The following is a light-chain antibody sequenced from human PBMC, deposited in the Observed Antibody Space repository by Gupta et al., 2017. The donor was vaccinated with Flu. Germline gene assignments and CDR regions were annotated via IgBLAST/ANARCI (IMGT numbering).Light chain of an antibody. CDR1: QSISSW. V-gene: IGKV1-5*03. Sequence: PVTLSASLGDRVTITCRASQSISSWLAWFQQKPGKAPKLLLYEASSLETGVPSRFSGSGSGTEFTLTISSLQPDDFATYYCQQYYTYPLTFGGGTKVEIK. J-gene: IGKJ4*01. CDR3: QQYYTYPLT. CDR2: EAS.